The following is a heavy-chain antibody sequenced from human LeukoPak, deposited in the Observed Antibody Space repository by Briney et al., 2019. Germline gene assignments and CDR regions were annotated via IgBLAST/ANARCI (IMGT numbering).Heavy chain of an antibody. Sequence: PGGSLRLSCAASGFTVSSNYMGWVRQAPGKGLEWVSAIYSGGSTYYADSVKGRFTISRDNSKNTLYLQMNSLRAEDTAVYYCARDLVAGATSAFDIWGQGTMVTVSS. D-gene: IGHD1-26*01. CDR2: IYSGGST. V-gene: IGHV3-66*01. J-gene: IGHJ3*02. CDR3: ARDLVAGATSAFDI. CDR1: GFTVSSNY.